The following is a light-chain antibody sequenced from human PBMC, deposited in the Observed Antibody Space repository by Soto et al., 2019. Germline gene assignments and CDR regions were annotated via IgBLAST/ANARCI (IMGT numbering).Light chain of an antibody. Sequence: DTVMTQSPLSLPVTPGEPASISCSSSQSLLHTNGYNYLDWYLQKPGQSPQLLIYLGSNRASGVPYRFSGSGSGTDFTLKISRVEAEDVGVYYGMQALQTPITFGQGTRLEIK. CDR3: MQALQTPIT. CDR2: LGS. V-gene: IGKV2-28*01. CDR1: QSLLHTNGYNY. J-gene: IGKJ5*01.